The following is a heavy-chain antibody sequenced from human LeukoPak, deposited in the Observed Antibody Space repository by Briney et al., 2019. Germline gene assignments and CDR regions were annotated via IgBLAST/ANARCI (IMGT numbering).Heavy chain of an antibody. CDR1: GYTFTGYY. Sequence: GASVKVSCKASGYTFTGYYMHWVRQAPGQGLEWMGWINPNSGGTNYAQKFQGRVTMTRDTSISTAYMELSRLRSDDTAVYYCAREVDALWELLRYFDYWGQGTLVTVSS. J-gene: IGHJ4*02. V-gene: IGHV1-2*02. D-gene: IGHD1-26*01. CDR3: AREVDALWELLRYFDY. CDR2: INPNSGGT.